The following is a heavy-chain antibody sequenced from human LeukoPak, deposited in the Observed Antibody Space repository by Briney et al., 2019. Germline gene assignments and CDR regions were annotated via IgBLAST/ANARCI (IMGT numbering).Heavy chain of an antibody. V-gene: IGHV4-59*12. D-gene: IGHD2-15*01. Sequence: SETLSLTCTVSGGSISSYYWSWIRQPPGKGLEWIGYIYYSGSTNYNPSLKSRVTISVDTSKNQFSLKLSSVTAADTAVYYCARWVVDYYYYYMDVWGKGTTVTISS. CDR2: IYYSGST. CDR3: ARWVVDYYYYYMDV. CDR1: GGSISSYY. J-gene: IGHJ6*03.